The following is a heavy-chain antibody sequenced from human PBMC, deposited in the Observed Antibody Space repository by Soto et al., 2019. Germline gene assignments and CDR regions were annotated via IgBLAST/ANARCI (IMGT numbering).Heavy chain of an antibody. Sequence: SETLSLTCTVSGGSIRSGGYYWSWVRQNPRRGLEWIGNIYYSGNTYYNPSLKSRLTISVDTSKNQFSLNLSSVTAADTAVHYCARDRLMATAGTARHYFGLDVWGQGTTVTVSS. D-gene: IGHD5-18*01. CDR2: IYYSGNT. J-gene: IGHJ6*02. V-gene: IGHV4-31*03. CDR3: ARDRLMATAGTARHYFGLDV. CDR1: GGSIRSGGYY.